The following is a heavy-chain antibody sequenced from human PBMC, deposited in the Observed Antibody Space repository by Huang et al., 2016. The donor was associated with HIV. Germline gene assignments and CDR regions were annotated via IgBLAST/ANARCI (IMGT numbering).Heavy chain of an antibody. D-gene: IGHD3-16*01. CDR3: ARRKLGVHKWFDP. CDR2: IYYSGGT. V-gene: IGHV4-39*01. Sequence: QLQLQESGPGLVKPSETLSLTCTVSGGSISSSSYYWGWIRQPPGKGLEWIGRIYYSGGTYYHTSRKSRVTISGDTSKNQFSLKLSSVTAADTAVYYCARRKLGVHKWFDPWGQGTLVTVSS. CDR1: GGSISSSSYY. J-gene: IGHJ5*02.